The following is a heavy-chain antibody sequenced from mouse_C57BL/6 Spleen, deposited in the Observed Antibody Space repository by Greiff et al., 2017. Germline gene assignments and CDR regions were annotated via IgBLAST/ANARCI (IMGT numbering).Heavy chain of an antibody. D-gene: IGHD2-5*01. CDR2: IYPSDSET. Sequence: VQLQQPGAELLRPGSSVKLSCKASGYTFTSYWMDWVKQRPGQGLEWIGNIYPSDSETHYNQKFKDKATLTVDKSSSTAYMQLSSLTSEDSAVYYCARRDYSNYAYWGQGTLVTVSA. V-gene: IGHV1-61*01. CDR1: GYTFTSYW. CDR3: ARRDYSNYAY. J-gene: IGHJ3*01.